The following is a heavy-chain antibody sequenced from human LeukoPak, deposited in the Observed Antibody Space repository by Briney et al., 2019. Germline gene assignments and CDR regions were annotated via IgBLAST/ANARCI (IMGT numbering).Heavy chain of an antibody. CDR3: ARDAVVVVAATHGPSGK. V-gene: IGHV1-2*02. D-gene: IGHD2-15*01. Sequence: GASVKVSCKASGYTFTGYYMHWVRQAPGQGLEWMGWINPNSGGTNYAQKFQGRVTMTRDTSISTAYMELSRLRSDDTAVYDCARDAVVVVAATHGPSGKWGQGTLVTVSS. CDR1: GYTFTGYY. J-gene: IGHJ4*02. CDR2: INPNSGGT.